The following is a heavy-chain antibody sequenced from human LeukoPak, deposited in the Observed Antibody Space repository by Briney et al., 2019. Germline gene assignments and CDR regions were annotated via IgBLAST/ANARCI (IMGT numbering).Heavy chain of an antibody. CDR3: ARVAAGYSVNYFDY. Sequence: AGGSLRLSCAASEFAFSTYNMNWVRQAPGKGLEWVPYISTGSSTTYYADSVKGRFTISRDNVENSLYLQMNSLRDEDTAVYYCARVAAGYSVNYFDYWGQGTLVTVSP. V-gene: IGHV3-48*02. D-gene: IGHD4-23*01. CDR2: ISTGSSTT. J-gene: IGHJ4*02. CDR1: EFAFSTYN.